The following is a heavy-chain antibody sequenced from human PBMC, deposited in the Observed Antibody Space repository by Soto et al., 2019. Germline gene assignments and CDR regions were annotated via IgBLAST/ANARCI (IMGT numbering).Heavy chain of an antibody. CDR2: ISYDGSNK. J-gene: IGHJ4*02. D-gene: IGHD3-10*02. V-gene: IGHV3-30*18. CDR3: AKDAIFGHASFDY. CDR1: GFTFSSYG. Sequence: PGGSLRLSCAASGFTFSSYGMHWVRQAPGKGLEWVAVISYDGSNKYYADSVKGRFTISRDNSKNTLYLQMNSLRAEDTAVYYCAKDAIFGHASFDYWGQGTLVTVSS.